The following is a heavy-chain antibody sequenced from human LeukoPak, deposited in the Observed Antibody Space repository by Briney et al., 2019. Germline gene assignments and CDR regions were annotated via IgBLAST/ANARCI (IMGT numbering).Heavy chain of an antibody. CDR1: GFTFSSYA. J-gene: IGHJ3*02. Sequence: SGGSLRLSCAASGFTFSSYAMSWVRQAPGKGLEWVSAISGSGGSTFYADSVKGRFTISRDNSKNTLNLQMNSLRAEDTAVYYCARVVGSSGYYPDDAFDIWGQGTMVTVSS. CDR2: ISGSGGST. D-gene: IGHD3-22*01. CDR3: ARVVGSSGYYPDDAFDI. V-gene: IGHV3-23*01.